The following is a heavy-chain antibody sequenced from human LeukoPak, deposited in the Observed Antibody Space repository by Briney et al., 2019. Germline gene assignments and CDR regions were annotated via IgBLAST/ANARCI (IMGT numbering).Heavy chain of an antibody. Sequence: GRSLRLSCAASGFTFDDYAMHWVRQAPGKGLEWVSGISWNSGSIGYADSVKGRFTISRDNAKNSLYLQMNSLRAEDTALYYCAKGIARQLGGTLDYWGQGTLVTVSS. CDR2: ISWNSGSI. V-gene: IGHV3-9*01. CDR3: AKGIARQLGGTLDY. J-gene: IGHJ4*02. D-gene: IGHD6-6*01. CDR1: GFTFDDYA.